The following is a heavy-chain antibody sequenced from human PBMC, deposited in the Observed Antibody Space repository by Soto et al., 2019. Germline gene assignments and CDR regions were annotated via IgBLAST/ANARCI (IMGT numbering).Heavy chain of an antibody. CDR3: ASGLGIPYLYFDL. Sequence: QVQLVQSGAEVKKPGASVKVSCKASGYTFTGYYIHWVRQAPGQGLEWLGWINPHIGGTNYAQKSQCRVTMTRDTAISPVYMELSRLRPDDTAVYYCASGLGIPYLYFDLWGRGTLVTVSS. CDR1: GYTFTGYY. CDR2: INPHIGGT. J-gene: IGHJ2*01. V-gene: IGHV1-2*02. D-gene: IGHD7-27*01.